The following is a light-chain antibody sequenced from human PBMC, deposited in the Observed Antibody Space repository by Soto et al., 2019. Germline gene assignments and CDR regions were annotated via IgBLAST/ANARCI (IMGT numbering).Light chain of an antibody. J-gene: IGKJ4*01. CDR1: QSISSY. CDR3: QQSHSTLLT. CDR2: GAS. Sequence: DIQMTQSPSSLSASVGDRVTITCRASQSISSYLNWYQQKPGKAPKVLISGASSLQSGVPLRFSGSGSGTDFTLTISSLQSEDFASYYCQQSHSTLLTFGGGTKVEIK. V-gene: IGKV1-39*01.